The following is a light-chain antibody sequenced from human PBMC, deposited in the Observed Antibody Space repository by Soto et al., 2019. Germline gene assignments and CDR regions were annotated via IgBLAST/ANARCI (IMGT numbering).Light chain of an antibody. CDR3: QQYGFSPIS. V-gene: IGKV3-20*01. CDR2: DAS. J-gene: IGKJ5*01. CDR1: QTVTNDY. Sequence: EGVFTQSPGTLSLSPGESVTPSCMASQTVTNDYLAWYQRKDGQAPRLLIYDASTRATGVPDRFSGSGSGPEYTLTITRLETEELAVYACQQYGFSPISVGQGTRREIK.